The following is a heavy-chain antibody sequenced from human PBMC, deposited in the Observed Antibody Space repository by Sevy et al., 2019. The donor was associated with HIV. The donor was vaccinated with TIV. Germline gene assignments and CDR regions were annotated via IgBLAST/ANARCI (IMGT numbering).Heavy chain of an antibody. V-gene: IGHV1-18*01. D-gene: IGHD2-15*01. CDR3: ARAGEYCSGGSCQGWFDP. J-gene: IGHJ5*02. Sequence: ASVKVSCKASGYTFTSYGISWVRQAPGQGLEWMGWISAYNGNTNYAQKLQGRVTMTTDTSTSTAYMELRSLRSDDTAVYYCARAGEYCSGGSCQGWFDPCGQGTLVTVSS. CDR1: GYTFTSYG. CDR2: ISAYNGNT.